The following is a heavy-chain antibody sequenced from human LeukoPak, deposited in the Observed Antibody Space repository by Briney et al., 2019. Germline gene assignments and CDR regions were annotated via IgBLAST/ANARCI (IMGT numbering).Heavy chain of an antibody. CDR2: INPRGSST. V-gene: IGHV1-46*01. CDR3: ARGAYNYGFGDY. CDR1: GYTFINYY. J-gene: IGHJ4*02. Sequence: ASVKVSCKTSGYTFINYYMHWVRKAPGQGLEWMGIINPRGSSTKYAQKFQGRVTMTRDTSTSTFYMDLTSLRSEDTAVYYCARGAYNYGFGDYWGQGTLVTVSS. D-gene: IGHD3/OR15-3a*01.